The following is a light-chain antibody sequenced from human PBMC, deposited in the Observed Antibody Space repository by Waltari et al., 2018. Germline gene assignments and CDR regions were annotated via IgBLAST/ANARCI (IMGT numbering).Light chain of an antibody. CDR2: LNSDGSH. J-gene: IGLJ2*01. CDR3: QTWRTGLQV. V-gene: IGLV4-69*01. CDR1: CGHSSYA. Sequence: QLALTQSPSASASLGSSVKLTCTLSCGHSSYAHAWHQQQPEKGPRYRMKLNSDGSHSTGDGIPDRFSGSCSGAGRYLPMSSLQSEDESDYYCQTWRTGLQVFGGGTKLTVL.